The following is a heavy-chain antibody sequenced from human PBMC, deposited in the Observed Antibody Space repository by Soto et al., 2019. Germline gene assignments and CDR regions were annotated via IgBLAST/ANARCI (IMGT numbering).Heavy chain of an antibody. CDR2: ISYDGTKK. Sequence: QVQLVESGGGEAQPGRSLRLSCAASGFNFSTHGMHWVRQAPGKGLEWVAVISYDGTKKYYADSVMGRFTISRDTSKNTLYLQMNSLRPEDTAVYYCVKDMEHSLVRGWFDPWGQGTLVIVSS. D-gene: IGHD3-10*01. CDR3: VKDMEHSLVRGWFDP. J-gene: IGHJ5*02. CDR1: GFNFSTHG. V-gene: IGHV3-30*18.